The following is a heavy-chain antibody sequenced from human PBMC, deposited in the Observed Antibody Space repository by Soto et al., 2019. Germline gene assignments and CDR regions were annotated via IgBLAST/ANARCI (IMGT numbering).Heavy chain of an antibody. CDR2: VDASGNT. CDR1: GHSISADY. J-gene: IGHJ5*02. Sequence: QVQLQESGPGLVKASETLSHSCTVSGHSISADYWSWIRQPAGKRLEWIGRVDASGNTNYNPSLKSRVTLSVATSKNQFFLKVRSVTAADTAMYFCARDVGGSVVPHWFDPWGQGALVTVSS. V-gene: IGHV4-4*07. CDR3: ARDVGGSVVPHWFDP. D-gene: IGHD3-22*01.